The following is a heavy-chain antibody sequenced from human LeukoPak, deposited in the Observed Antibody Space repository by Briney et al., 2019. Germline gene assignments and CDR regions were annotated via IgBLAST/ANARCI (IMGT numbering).Heavy chain of an antibody. D-gene: IGHD3-10*01. CDR2: ISSSSSYI. Sequence: GGSLRLSCAASGFTFSSYSMNWVRQAPGKGLEWVSSISSSSSYIYYADSVKGRFTISRDNAKNSLYLQMNSLRAEDTAVYYCARDFRDYGSGMTTYGMDVWGQGTTVTVSS. CDR3: ARDFRDYGSGMTTYGMDV. V-gene: IGHV3-21*01. CDR1: GFTFSSYS. J-gene: IGHJ6*02.